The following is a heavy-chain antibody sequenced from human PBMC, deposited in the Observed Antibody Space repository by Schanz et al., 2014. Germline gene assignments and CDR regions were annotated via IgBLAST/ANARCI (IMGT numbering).Heavy chain of an antibody. CDR1: GYPFTSDD. J-gene: IGHJ4*02. CDR3: ARGGYSSGWYDRDIAHFDY. CDR2: MNPNSGDT. D-gene: IGHD6-19*01. Sequence: QVQLVQSGAEVKKPGASVKVSCRASGYPFTSDDITWVRQAPGQGLEWMGWMNPNSGDTGFAQKFRGRVTMTRNTSMSTAYIELHILTSEDTAVYYCARGGYSSGWYDRDIAHFDYWGQGTLVTVSS. V-gene: IGHV1-8*01.